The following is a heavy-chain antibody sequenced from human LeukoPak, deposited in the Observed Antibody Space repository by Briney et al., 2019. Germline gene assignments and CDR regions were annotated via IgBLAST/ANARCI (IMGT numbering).Heavy chain of an antibody. J-gene: IGHJ5*02. D-gene: IGHD6-6*01. CDR3: ASDHSAARPNWLDP. CDR2: ISAYNGNT. CDR1: GYTFPTYC. Sequence: GASVKVSCKASGYTFPTYCINWVREAPGQGLEWMGWISAYNGNTNYAQKFQGRVTMTTDTSTSTAYMELSSLRSDDTPIYYCASDHSAARPNWLDPWGQGTLVTVSS. V-gene: IGHV1-18*01.